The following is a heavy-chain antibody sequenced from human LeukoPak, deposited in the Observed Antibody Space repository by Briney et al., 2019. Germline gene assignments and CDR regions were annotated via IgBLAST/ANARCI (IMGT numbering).Heavy chain of an antibody. CDR1: GFSFSNAW. CDR2: IKQDGSEK. Sequence: PGGSLRLSCATSGFSFSNAWMNWVRQAPGKGLEWVANIKQDGSEKYYVDSVKGRFTISRDNAKKSLYLQMNSLRAEDTAVYYCATDIVLVVAAVHWGQGTLVTVSS. D-gene: IGHD2-15*01. CDR3: ATDIVLVVAAVH. V-gene: IGHV3-7*03. J-gene: IGHJ4*02.